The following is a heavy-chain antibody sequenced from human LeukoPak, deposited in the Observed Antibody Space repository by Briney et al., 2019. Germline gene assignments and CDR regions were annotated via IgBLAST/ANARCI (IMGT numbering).Heavy chain of an antibody. CDR1: GYTFTGYY. J-gene: IGHJ4*02. D-gene: IGHD1-1*01. CDR3: ASVQVLRTTAGVMDSFDY. CDR2: INPNSGGT. Sequence: ASVKVSCKASGYTFTGYYMHWVRQAPGQGLEWMGWINPNSGGTNYAQKFQGRVTMTRDTSISTAYMELSRLRSDDTAVYYCASVQVLRTTAGVMDSFDYWGQGTLVTVSS. V-gene: IGHV1-2*02.